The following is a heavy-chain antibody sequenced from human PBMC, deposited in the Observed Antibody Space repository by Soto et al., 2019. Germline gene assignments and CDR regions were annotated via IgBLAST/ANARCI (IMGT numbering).Heavy chain of an antibody. CDR3: ARDGSSWLYYYGMDV. V-gene: IGHV4-31*03. D-gene: IGHD6-13*01. Sequence: QVQLQESGPGLVKPSQTLSLTCTVSGGSISSGGYYWSWIRQHPGKGLEWIGYIYYSGSTYYNPSLKSRVTISVDTSKNQFSLKLSSVTAADTAVYYCARDGSSWLYYYGMDVWGQGTTVTVSS. CDR1: GGSISSGGYY. J-gene: IGHJ6*02. CDR2: IYYSGST.